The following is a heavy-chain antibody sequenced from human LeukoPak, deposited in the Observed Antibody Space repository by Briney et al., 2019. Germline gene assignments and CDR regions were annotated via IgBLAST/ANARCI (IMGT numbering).Heavy chain of an antibody. Sequence: SETLSLTCTVSGGSISSYYWSWIRLPPGKGLEWIGYIYYSGSTNYNPSLKSRVTISVDTSKNQFSLKLSSVTAADTAVYYCARGGSSSWPFDYWGQGTLVTVSS. CDR1: GGSISSYY. V-gene: IGHV4-59*01. J-gene: IGHJ4*02. CDR2: IYYSGST. D-gene: IGHD6-13*01. CDR3: ARGGSSSWPFDY.